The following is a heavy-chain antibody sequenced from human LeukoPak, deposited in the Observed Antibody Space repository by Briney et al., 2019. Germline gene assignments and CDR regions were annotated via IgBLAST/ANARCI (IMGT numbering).Heavy chain of an antibody. CDR1: GYSISSGYY. V-gene: IGHV4-38-2*01. D-gene: IGHD3-22*01. J-gene: IGHJ3*02. CDR2: IYHSGGT. CDR3: ATTYYYDSSGVFDI. Sequence: SETLSPTCAVSGYSISSGYYWGWIRQPPGKGLEWIGSIYHSGGTYYNPSLKSRVTISVDTSKNQFSLKLSSVTAADTAVYYCATTYYYDSSGVFDIWGQGTMVTVSS.